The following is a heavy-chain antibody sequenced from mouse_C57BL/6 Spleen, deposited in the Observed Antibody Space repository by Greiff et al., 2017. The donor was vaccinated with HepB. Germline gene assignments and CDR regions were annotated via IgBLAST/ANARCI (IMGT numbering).Heavy chain of an antibody. CDR2: INPNNGGT. CDR1: GYTFTDYY. J-gene: IGHJ2*01. V-gene: IGHV1-26*01. D-gene: IGHD1-1*01. CDR3: AKFYYVSSPGY. Sequence: EVQLQQSGPELVKPGASVKISCKASGYTFTDYYMNWVKQSHGKSLEWIGDINPNNGGTSYNQKFKGKATLTVAKSSSTAYMELRSLTSEDSAVYYCAKFYYVSSPGYWGQGTTLTVSS.